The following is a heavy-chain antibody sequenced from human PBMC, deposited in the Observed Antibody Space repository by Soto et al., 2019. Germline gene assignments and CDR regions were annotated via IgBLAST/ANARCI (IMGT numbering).Heavy chain of an antibody. J-gene: IGHJ6*02. D-gene: IGHD2-15*01. CDR1: GFTFXSYG. CDR2: IWYDGSNK. V-gene: IGHV3-33*01. Sequence: QVQLVESGGGVVQPGRSLXLSCAASGFTFXSYGMHWVRQAPGKGLEWVAVIWYDGSNKYYVDSVKGRFTISRDNSKNTLYLQMNSLRAEDTAVYYCARGIGNYYYVMDVWGQGTTVTVSS. CDR3: ARGIGNYYYVMDV.